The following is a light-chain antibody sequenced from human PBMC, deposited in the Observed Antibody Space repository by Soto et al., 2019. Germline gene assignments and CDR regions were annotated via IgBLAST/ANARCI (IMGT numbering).Light chain of an antibody. V-gene: IGLV1-44*01. CDR3: AAWDDTLNGRVV. CDR2: LNN. Sequence: QSVLTQPPSASGTPGQRVTISCSGSNSNIENNPVSWFQQLPGTAPKLLIYLNNQRPSGVPDRFSGSESGTSASLAISGLQSEDEADYYCAAWDDTLNGRVVFGGGTKLTVL. CDR1: NSNIENNP. J-gene: IGLJ2*01.